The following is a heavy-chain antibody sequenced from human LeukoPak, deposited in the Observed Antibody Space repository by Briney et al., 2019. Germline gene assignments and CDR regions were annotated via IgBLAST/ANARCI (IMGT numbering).Heavy chain of an antibody. CDR3: AREGIAAEGLFDY. V-gene: IGHV1-69*13. CDR2: IIPIFGTA. CDR1: GGTFSSYA. J-gene: IGHJ4*01. D-gene: IGHD6-13*01. Sequence: SVKVSCKASGGTFSSYAISWVRQAPGQGLEWMGGIIPIFGTANYAQKFQGRVTITADESTSTAYMELSSLRSEDTAVYYCAREGIAAEGLFDYWGHGTLVTVSS.